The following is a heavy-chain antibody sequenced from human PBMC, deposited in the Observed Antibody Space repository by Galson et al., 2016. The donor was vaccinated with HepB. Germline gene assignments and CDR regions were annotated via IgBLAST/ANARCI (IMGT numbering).Heavy chain of an antibody. CDR2: IDISGST. CDR1: GGSMGSVSFY. Sequence: TLSLTCSVSGGSMGSVSFYWNWIRQPAGKGLEWIGRIDISGSTDYNPSLKSRVTISVDTSKNQFSLKLTSLSASDTAVYYCAGIKYITVVEGEGVEKYNWFDSWGQGILVTVSS. V-gene: IGHV4-61*02. J-gene: IGHJ5*01. D-gene: IGHD3-10*01. CDR3: AGIKYITVVEGEGVEKYNWFDS.